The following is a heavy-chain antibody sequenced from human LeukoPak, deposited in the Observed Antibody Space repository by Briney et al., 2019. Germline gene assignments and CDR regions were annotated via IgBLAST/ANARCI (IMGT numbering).Heavy chain of an antibody. V-gene: IGHV4-34*01. J-gene: IGHJ4*02. CDR3: ARGRAPYYYGSGSYWPGGCCYFDY. CDR2: INHSGST. CDR1: GGSFSGYY. Sequence: SETLSLTCAVYGGSFSGYYWSWIRQPPGKGLEWIGEINHSGSTNYNPSLKSRVTISVDTSKNQFSLKLSSVTAADTAVYYCARGRAPYYYGSGSYWPGGCCYFDYWGQGTLVTVSS. D-gene: IGHD3-10*01.